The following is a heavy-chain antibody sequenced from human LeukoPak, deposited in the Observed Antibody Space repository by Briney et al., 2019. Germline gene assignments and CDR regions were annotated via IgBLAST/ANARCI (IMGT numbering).Heavy chain of an antibody. V-gene: IGHV4-4*02. Sequence: SGTLSLTCAVSGGSISSNNWWSWVRQPPGKGLEWIGEIYHSGSTNYNPSLKSRVTISVDKSNNQLSLRLTSVIAADTAVYYCARDIGARRDNTWGQGTLVTVSS. J-gene: IGHJ1*01. CDR1: GGSISSNNW. CDR3: ARDIGARRDNT. D-gene: IGHD3-16*01. CDR2: IYHSGST.